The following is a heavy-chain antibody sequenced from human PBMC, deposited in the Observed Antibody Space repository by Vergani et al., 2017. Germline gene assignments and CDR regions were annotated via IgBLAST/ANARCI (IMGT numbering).Heavy chain of an antibody. J-gene: IGHJ5*02. CDR1: GFTFSSYG. V-gene: IGHV3-30*02. CDR2: IRYDGSNK. CDR3: ARSPHGYTYGGYISQFDP. D-gene: IGHD5-18*01. Sequence: QVQLVESGGGVVQPGGSLRLSCAASGFTFSSYGMHWVRQAPGKGLEWVAFIRYDGSNKYYADSVKGRFTISRDNSKNTLYLQMNNLRVEDTAVYFCARSPHGYTYGGYISQFDPWGQGTLVTVSS.